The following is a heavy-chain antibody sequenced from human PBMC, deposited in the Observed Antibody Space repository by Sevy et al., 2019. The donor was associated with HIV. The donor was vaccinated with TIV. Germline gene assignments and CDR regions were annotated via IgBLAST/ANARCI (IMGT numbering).Heavy chain of an antibody. CDR3: ARDRKYPLYYFDY. J-gene: IGHJ4*02. Sequence: SETLSLTCTVSGYSIRNGYYWAWIRQPPGKGLEWIGSIHHSGITHYNPSLKTRVIISVDTSKNQVSLELSSVTAAVTAMYYCARDRKYPLYYFDYWGQRILVTVSS. V-gene: IGHV4-38-2*02. D-gene: IGHD6-6*01. CDR2: IHHSGIT. CDR1: GYSIRNGYY.